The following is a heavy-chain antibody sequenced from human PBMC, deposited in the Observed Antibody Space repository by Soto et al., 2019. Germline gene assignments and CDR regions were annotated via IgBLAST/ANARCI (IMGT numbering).Heavy chain of an antibody. CDR3: ATINYDILTGSMGSWFDP. CDR1: GCSISSGDYY. Sequence: SETLSLTCTVSGCSISSGDYYWSWIRQPPGKGLEWIGYIYYSGSTYYNPSLKSRVTISVDTSKNQFSLKLSSVTAADTAVYYCATINYDILTGSMGSWFDPWGQGTLVTVSS. D-gene: IGHD3-9*01. J-gene: IGHJ5*02. CDR2: IYYSGST. V-gene: IGHV4-30-4*01.